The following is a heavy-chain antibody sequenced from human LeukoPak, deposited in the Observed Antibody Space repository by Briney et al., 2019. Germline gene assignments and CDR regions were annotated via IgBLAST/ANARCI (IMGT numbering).Heavy chain of an antibody. CDR1: GGSISSGY. CDR3: AGGSGASWFDP. CDR2: IYNSARS. V-gene: IGHV4-59*01. J-gene: IGHJ5*02. Sequence: PSETLSLTCSVPGGSISSGYWSWIRQPPAKGLEWIAYIYNSARSNYNPSLKSRVTISLDTSKNQFSLKLSSVTAADTAVYYCAGGSGASWFDPWGQGTLVTVSS. D-gene: IGHD2-8*02.